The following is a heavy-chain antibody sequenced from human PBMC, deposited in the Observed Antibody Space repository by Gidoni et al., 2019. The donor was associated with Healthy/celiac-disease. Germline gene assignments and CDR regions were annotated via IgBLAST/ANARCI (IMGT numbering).Heavy chain of an antibody. CDR2: INHSGST. J-gene: IGHJ5*02. D-gene: IGHD3-3*01. CDR3: ARAAVYYDFWSGYFGNWFDP. Sequence: VQLQQWGAGLLKPSETLSLTCAVDGGSFSGHNWSWIRQPPGKGLEWIGEINHSGSTNYNPSLKSRVTISVDTSKNQFSLKLSSVTAADTAVYYCARAAVYYDFWSGYFGNWFDPWGQGTLVTVSS. CDR1: GGSFSGHN. V-gene: IGHV4-34*01.